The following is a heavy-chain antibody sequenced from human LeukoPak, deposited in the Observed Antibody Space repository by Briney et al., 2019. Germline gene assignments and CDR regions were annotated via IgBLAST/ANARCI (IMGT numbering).Heavy chain of an antibody. J-gene: IGHJ4*02. CDR3: ARQVSAAAGVIDY. V-gene: IGHV5-51*01. CDR1: GYSFTSYW. Sequence: GESLKXSCKGSGYSFTSYWIGWVRRMPGKGLEWMGIIYPGDSDTRYSPSFQGQVTISADKSISTAYLQRSSLKASDTAMYYCARQVSAAAGVIDYWGQGTLVTVSS. D-gene: IGHD6-13*01. CDR2: IYPGDSDT.